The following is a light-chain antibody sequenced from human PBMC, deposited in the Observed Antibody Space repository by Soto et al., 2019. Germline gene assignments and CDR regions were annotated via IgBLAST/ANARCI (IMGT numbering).Light chain of an antibody. CDR3: QQYYSTPRT. J-gene: IGKJ1*01. CDR1: QSVLYSSNNKNY. Sequence: DIVMTQSPDSLAVSLGERATINCKSSQSVLYSSNNKNYLAWYQQKPGQPPKLLIYWASTRESGVPDRFSGSGSGTDFPLTISSLQAEDEAVYYCQQYYSTPRTFGQGTKVEIK. V-gene: IGKV4-1*01. CDR2: WAS.